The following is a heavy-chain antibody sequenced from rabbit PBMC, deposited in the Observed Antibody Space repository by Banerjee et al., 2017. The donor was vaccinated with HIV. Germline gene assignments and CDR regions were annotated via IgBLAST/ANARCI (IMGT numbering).Heavy chain of an antibody. CDR2: IAAGSSDNT. CDR3: ARDGGSGWNFGW. Sequence: QSLEESGGDLVKPGASLTLTCTASGFSFSGNYYMCWVRQAPGKGLELIACIAAGSSDNTYYASWAKGRFTISKTSSTTVTLQMTSLTAADTATYFCARDGGSGWNFGWWGPGTLVTVS. CDR1: GFSFSGNYY. D-gene: IGHD1-1*01. J-gene: IGHJ4*01. V-gene: IGHV1S40*01.